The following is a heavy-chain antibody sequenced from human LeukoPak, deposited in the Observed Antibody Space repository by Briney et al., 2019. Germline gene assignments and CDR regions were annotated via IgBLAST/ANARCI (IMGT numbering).Heavy chain of an antibody. Sequence: GASVKVSCKASGYTFTSNSITWVRQAPGQGLEWMGWISTYNGNTNYTQKSQGRVTMTTDTSTSTAYMELRSLRSDDTAVYYCAREPDYGDYPRAWFDPWGQGTLVTVSS. CDR3: AREPDYGDYPRAWFDP. J-gene: IGHJ5*02. V-gene: IGHV1-18*01. CDR1: GYTFTSNS. D-gene: IGHD4-17*01. CDR2: ISTYNGNT.